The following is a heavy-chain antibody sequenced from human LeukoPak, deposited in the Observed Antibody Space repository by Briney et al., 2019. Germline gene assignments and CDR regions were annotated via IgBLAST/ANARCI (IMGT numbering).Heavy chain of an antibody. CDR2: ISSSSLI. Sequence: GGSLRLSCEGSGLTFSTYSMGWVRQAPGKGLDWVSYISSSSLIYYADSVKGRFTISRDNAKNTLYLQMNSLRVEDTAVYYCAREDGYCSGGSCHTWYYMDVWGKGTTVTVSS. CDR3: AREDGYCSGGSCHTWYYMDV. CDR1: GLTFSTYS. J-gene: IGHJ6*03. V-gene: IGHV3-48*01. D-gene: IGHD2-15*01.